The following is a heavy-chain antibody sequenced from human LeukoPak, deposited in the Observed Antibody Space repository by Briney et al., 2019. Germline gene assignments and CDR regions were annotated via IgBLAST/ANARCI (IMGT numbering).Heavy chain of an antibody. CDR3: ARHVRDYDILTGYYTSWFDP. V-gene: IGHV4-59*08. J-gene: IGHJ5*02. CDR1: GGSISSYY. Sequence: PSETLSLTCTVSGGSISSYYWSWIRQPPGKGLEWIGYIYHSGSTNYNPSLKSRVTISVDTSKNQFSLKLSSVTAADTAVYYCARHVRDYDILTGYYTSWFDPWGQGTLVTVSS. CDR2: IYHSGST. D-gene: IGHD3-9*01.